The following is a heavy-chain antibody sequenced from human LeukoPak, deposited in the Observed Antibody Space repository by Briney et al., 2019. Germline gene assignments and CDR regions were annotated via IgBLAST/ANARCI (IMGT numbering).Heavy chain of an antibody. CDR3: ARLMGYYYYMDV. Sequence: ASVKVSCKASGYTFTCYYMHWVRQAPGQGLEWMGWINPNSGGTNYAQKFQGRVTMTRDTSISTAYMELSRLRSDDTAVYYCARLMGYYYYMDVWGKGTTVTVSS. CDR2: INPNSGGT. CDR1: GYTFTCYY. V-gene: IGHV1-2*02. D-gene: IGHD1-26*01. J-gene: IGHJ6*03.